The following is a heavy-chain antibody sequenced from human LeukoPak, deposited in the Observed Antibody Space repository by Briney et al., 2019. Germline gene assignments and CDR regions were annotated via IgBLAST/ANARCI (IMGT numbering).Heavy chain of an antibody. V-gene: IGHV3-23*01. D-gene: IGHD6-6*01. CDR1: GFTFSSYA. J-gene: IGHJ4*02. Sequence: GGSPRLSCAASGFTFSSYAMSWVRQAPGKGLEWVSAISGSGGTTYYADSVKGRFTISRDNSRNTLYIQMNSLRAEDTAVYYCAKDLHAYGSTSDFFDFWGQGTLVTVSS. CDR2: ISGSGGTT. CDR3: AKDLHAYGSTSDFFDF.